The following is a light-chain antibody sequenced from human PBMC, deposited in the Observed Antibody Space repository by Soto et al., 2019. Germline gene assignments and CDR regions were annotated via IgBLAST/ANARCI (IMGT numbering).Light chain of an antibody. Sequence: IQMTQSTSTLSVSVGDRVTITCRSSQSISRGLAWYQQRPGKAPKLLIYDVSSLQSGVPSRFSGSGSGTEFTLTISSLQPDDFATYYCQHYKMYSPWTFGQGTNVDI. CDR2: DVS. CDR3: QHYKMYSPWT. CDR1: QSISRG. J-gene: IGKJ1*01. V-gene: IGKV1-5*01.